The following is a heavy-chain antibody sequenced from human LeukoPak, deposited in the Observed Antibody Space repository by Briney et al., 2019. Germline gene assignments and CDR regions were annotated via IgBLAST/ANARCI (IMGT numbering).Heavy chain of an antibody. CDR1: VGSISNYY. CDR2: IYSTGST. Sequence: SETLSLICTVSVGSISNYYWSWMRQPPGKGLEWIGHIYSTGSTTYRPSLKSRVIMSADTSKNQFSLKVTSVTAADTAVYYCARIQDIAAAASGSPLFDYWGQGTLVTVSS. V-gene: IGHV4-59*08. J-gene: IGHJ4*02. CDR3: ARIQDIAAAASGSPLFDY. D-gene: IGHD6-13*01.